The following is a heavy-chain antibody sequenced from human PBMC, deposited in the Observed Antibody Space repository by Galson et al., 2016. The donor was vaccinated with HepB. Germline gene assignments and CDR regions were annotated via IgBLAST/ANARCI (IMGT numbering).Heavy chain of an antibody. Sequence: TLSLTCTVSGGSISSGGYFWSWIRQHPEKGLEWIGYIRHTGSTNYIPALRSRVSISLDKSENQFSLKMTSVTAADTAVYYCARQDLWSIEYWGQGILVTVSS. CDR1: GGSISSGGYF. D-gene: IGHD2-21*01. CDR3: ARQDLWSIEY. V-gene: IGHV4-31*03. J-gene: IGHJ4*02. CDR2: IRHTGST.